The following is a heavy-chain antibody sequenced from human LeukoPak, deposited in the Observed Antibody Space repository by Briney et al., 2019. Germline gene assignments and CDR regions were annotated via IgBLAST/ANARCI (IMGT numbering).Heavy chain of an antibody. CDR2: IGAYNGNT. V-gene: IGHV1-18*01. Sequence: SVKVSCTASGYTFTSYGISWVRQAPGQGLEWMGWIGAYNGNTNYAQKLQGRVTMTTDTSTSTAYMELRSLRSDDTAVYYCARAEDQRYYDFWSGYYSNWFDPWGQGTLVTVSS. CDR1: GYTFTSYG. CDR3: ARAEDQRYYDFWSGYYSNWFDP. J-gene: IGHJ5*02. D-gene: IGHD3-3*01.